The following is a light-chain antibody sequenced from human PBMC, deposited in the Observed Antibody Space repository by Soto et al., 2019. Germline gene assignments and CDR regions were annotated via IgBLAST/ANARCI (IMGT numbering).Light chain of an antibody. V-gene: IGLV2-14*01. CDR2: EVS. CDR3: SSYTSSSTLVV. J-gene: IGLJ2*01. CDR1: SSDVGGYNY. Sequence: QSVLTQPASVSGSHGQSITISCTGTSSDVGGYNYVSWYQQHPGKAPKRMIYEVSNRPSGVSNRFSGSKSGNTASLTISGLQAEDEADYYCSSYTSSSTLVVFGGGTKLTVL.